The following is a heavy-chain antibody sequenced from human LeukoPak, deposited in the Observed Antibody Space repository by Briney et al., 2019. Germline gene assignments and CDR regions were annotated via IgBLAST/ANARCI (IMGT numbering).Heavy chain of an antibody. J-gene: IGHJ4*02. CDR2: IRYDGSNK. CDR3: AKDLYLRRDIAVAGTGDY. V-gene: IGHV3-30*02. D-gene: IGHD6-19*01. CDR1: GFTFSSYG. Sequence: GGSLRLSCAASGFTFSSYGMHWVRQAPGKGLEWVAFIRYDGSNKYYADSVKGRFTISRDNSKNTLYLLMNSLRAEDTAVYYCAKDLYLRRDIAVAGTGDYWGQGTLVTVSS.